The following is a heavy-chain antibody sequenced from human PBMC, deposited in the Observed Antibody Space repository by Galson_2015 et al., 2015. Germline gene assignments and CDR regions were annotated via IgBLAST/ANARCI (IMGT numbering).Heavy chain of an antibody. CDR3: ARDLSSGWYPTFDY. D-gene: IGHD6-19*01. CDR1: GFTFSSYS. Sequence: SLRLSCAASGFTFSSYSMNWVRQVPGKGLEWVSSISSSSSYIYYADSVKGRFTISRDNAKNSLYLQMNSLRAEDTAVYYCARDLSSGWYPTFDYWGQGTLVTVSS. V-gene: IGHV3-21*01. J-gene: IGHJ4*02. CDR2: ISSSSSYI.